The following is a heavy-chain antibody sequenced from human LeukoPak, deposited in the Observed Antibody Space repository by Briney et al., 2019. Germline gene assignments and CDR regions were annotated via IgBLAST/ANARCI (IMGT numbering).Heavy chain of an antibody. Sequence: GESLKISCKGSGYSFSTYWIGWVRQMPGKGLEWMGVIYPGDSDTRYSPSFQGRINISVDTSIDTAYLQWSSLKASDTAMYYCARRSLYYYGSSGYYFDSWGQGTLVTVSS. V-gene: IGHV5-51*01. CDR1: GYSFSTYW. J-gene: IGHJ4*02. D-gene: IGHD3-22*01. CDR2: IYPGDSDT. CDR3: ARRSLYYYGSSGYYFDS.